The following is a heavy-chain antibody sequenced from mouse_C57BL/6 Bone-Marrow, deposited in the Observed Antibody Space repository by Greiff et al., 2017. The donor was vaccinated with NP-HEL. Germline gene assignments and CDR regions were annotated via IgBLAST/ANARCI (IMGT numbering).Heavy chain of an antibody. CDR2: RRNKANDYTT. J-gene: IGHJ1*03. Sequence: DVKLVESGGGLLQSGRSLRLSCATSGFTFSDFYMEWVRQAPGKGLEWIAARRNKANDYTTEYSASVKGRFIVSRDTSQSILYLQMNALRAEDTAIYYCARDNWDWYFDVWGTGTTVTVSS. CDR3: ARDNWDWYFDV. V-gene: IGHV7-1*01. CDR1: GFTFSDFY. D-gene: IGHD4-1*01.